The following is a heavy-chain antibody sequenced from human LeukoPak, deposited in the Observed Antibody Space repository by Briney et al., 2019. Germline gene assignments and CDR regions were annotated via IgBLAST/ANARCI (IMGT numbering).Heavy chain of an antibody. Sequence: ASVKVSCKASGYTSTSYGISWVRQAPGQGLEWMGWISAYNGNTNYAQKLQGRVTMTTDTSTSTAYMELRSLRSDDTAVYYCARSGSRGSSRSWFDPWGQGTLVTVSS. J-gene: IGHJ5*02. CDR3: ARSGSRGSSRSWFDP. V-gene: IGHV1-18*01. D-gene: IGHD6-19*01. CDR2: ISAYNGNT. CDR1: GYTSTSYG.